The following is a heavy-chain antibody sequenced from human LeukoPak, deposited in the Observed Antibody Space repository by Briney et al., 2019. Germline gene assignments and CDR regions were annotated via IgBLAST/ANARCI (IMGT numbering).Heavy chain of an antibody. D-gene: IGHD3-22*01. J-gene: IGHJ3*02. CDR3: ARGSGTYYYDSSAPTGDI. Sequence: SETLSLTCTVSGGSISSYYWSWIRQPAGKGLEWIGRIYTSGSTNYNPSLKSRVTTSVDTSKNQFSLKLSSVTAADTAVYYCARGSGTYYYDSSAPTGDIWGQGTMVTVSS. V-gene: IGHV4-4*07. CDR2: IYTSGST. CDR1: GGSISSYY.